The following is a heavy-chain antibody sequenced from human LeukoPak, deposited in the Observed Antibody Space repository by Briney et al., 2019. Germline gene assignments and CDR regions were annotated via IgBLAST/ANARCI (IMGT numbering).Heavy chain of an antibody. CDR2: IIPIFGTA. J-gene: IGHJ5*02. D-gene: IGHD5-18*01. CDR1: GGTFSSYA. V-gene: IGHV1-69*01. CDR3: ASSGYSYGPQGDWFDP. Sequence: GSSVKVSCKASGGTFSSYAISWVRQAPGQGLEWMGGIIPIFGTANYAQKFQGRVTITADESTSTAYMELSSLRSEDTAVYYCASSGYSYGPQGDWFDPWGQGTLVTVSS.